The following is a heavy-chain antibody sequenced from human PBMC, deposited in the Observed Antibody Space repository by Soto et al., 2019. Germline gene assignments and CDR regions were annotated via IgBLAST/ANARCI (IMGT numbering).Heavy chain of an antibody. V-gene: IGHV4-30-4*01. D-gene: IGHD3-22*01. CDR1: GGSISSGDYY. J-gene: IGHJ6*02. CDR3: ARDEIIDSSGYGYYGMDV. Sequence: PSETLSLTCTVSGGSISSGDYYWSWIRQPPGKGLEWIGYIYYSGSTYYSPSLKSRVTISVDTSKNQFSLKLSSVTAADTAVYYCARDEIIDSSGYGYYGMDVWGQGTTVTVSS. CDR2: IYYSGST.